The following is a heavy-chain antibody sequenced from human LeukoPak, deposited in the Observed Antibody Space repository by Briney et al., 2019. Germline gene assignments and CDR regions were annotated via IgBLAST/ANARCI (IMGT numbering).Heavy chain of an antibody. V-gene: IGHV1-2*02. CDR1: GYTFTSYY. J-gene: IGHJ6*03. D-gene: IGHD6-6*01. CDR3: ARGYSSSFLFYYYYMDV. CDR2: INPNSGGT. Sequence: ASVKVSCKASGYTFTSYYMHWVRQAPGQGLEWMGWINPNSGGTNYAQKFQGRVTMTRDTSISTAYMELSRLRSDDTAVYYCARGYSSSFLFYYYYMDVWGKGTTVTVSS.